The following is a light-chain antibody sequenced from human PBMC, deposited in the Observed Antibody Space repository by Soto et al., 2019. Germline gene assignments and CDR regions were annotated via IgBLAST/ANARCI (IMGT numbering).Light chain of an antibody. Sequence: DIVLTQSPAILSVAPNDRVTLFCRASKKPSGNLAWDQTTPGXXPRLLMYGASISATGFPDRFSGSGSGTEFTLTISSLQSDEFAFYYCQSYNNSPPAITFGPGTRLEIK. V-gene: IGKV3-15*01. CDR3: QSYNNSPPAIT. J-gene: IGKJ5*01. CDR1: KKPSGN. CDR2: GAS.